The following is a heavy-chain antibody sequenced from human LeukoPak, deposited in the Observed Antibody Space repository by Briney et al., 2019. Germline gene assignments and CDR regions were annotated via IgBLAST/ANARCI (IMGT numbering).Heavy chain of an antibody. CDR3: ARDPYSSSWSYGMDV. D-gene: IGHD6-13*01. V-gene: IGHV3-7*05. Sequence: PGGSLRLSCAASGFTFSSYEMSWVRQTPEKGLEWVANIKQDGSEKVYVDSVKGRFTISRDNAKSSLYLQMNSLRAEDTAVYYCARDPYSSSWSYGMDVWGQGTAVTVSS. CDR1: GFTFSSYE. J-gene: IGHJ6*02. CDR2: IKQDGSEK.